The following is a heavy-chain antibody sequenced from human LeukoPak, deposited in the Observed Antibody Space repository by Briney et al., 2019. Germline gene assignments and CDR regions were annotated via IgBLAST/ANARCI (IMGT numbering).Heavy chain of an antibody. J-gene: IGHJ6*03. V-gene: IGHV4-59*01. CDR3: ARGYCSGGSCYSYYYYNYMDV. CDR2: IHYSRST. Sequence: PSETLSLTCSVAGGSISSYYWSWIRQPPGKGLEWIGYIHYSRSTNYNPSLKSRVTISGDTSKNQFSLKLTSVTAADTAVYYCARGYCSGGSCYSYYYYNYMDVWGKGTTVTVSS. D-gene: IGHD2-15*01. CDR1: GGSISSYY.